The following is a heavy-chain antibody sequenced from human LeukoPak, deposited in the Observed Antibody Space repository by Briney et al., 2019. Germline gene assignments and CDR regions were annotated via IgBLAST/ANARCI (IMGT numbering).Heavy chain of an antibody. D-gene: IGHD6-19*01. V-gene: IGHV1-69*04. J-gene: IGHJ6*02. CDR1: GGTFSSYA. Sequence: ASVKVSCKASGGTFSSYAISWVRQAPGQEREWMGRIIPILGIANYAQKFQGRVTITADKSTSTAYMELSSLRSEVTAVYYCARDLIAVEDYYYYYGMDVWGQGTTVTVSS. CDR2: IIPILGIA. CDR3: ARDLIAVEDYYYYYGMDV.